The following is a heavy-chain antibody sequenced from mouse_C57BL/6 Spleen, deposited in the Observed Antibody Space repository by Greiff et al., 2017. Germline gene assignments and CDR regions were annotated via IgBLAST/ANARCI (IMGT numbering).Heavy chain of an antibody. V-gene: IGHV1-64*01. Sequence: QVQLQQPGAELVKPGASVKLSCKASGYTFTSYWMHWVKQRPGQGLEWIGMIHPNSGSTNYNEKFKSKATLTVDKSSSTAYMQLSILTSEDSAVYYCARPSNWCFAYWGQGTLVTVSA. CDR1: GYTFTSYW. CDR3: ARPSNWCFAY. D-gene: IGHD4-1*01. J-gene: IGHJ3*01. CDR2: IHPNSGST.